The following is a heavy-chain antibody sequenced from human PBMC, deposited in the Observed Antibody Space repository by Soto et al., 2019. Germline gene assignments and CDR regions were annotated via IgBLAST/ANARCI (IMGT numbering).Heavy chain of an antibody. CDR1: GFTFSSYW. J-gene: IGHJ5*02. V-gene: IGHV3-74*01. Sequence: VQLEESGGGLVQPGGSLRLSCAASGFTFSSYWMHWVRQAPGKGLVWVSRINPDGSRTTYADSVTGRFTISRDNAKNTVYLQMNSLRAEDTAVYYCARVKSGSYDWFDPWGQGTLVTVSS. D-gene: IGHD3-10*01. CDR3: ARVKSGSYDWFDP. CDR2: INPDGSRT.